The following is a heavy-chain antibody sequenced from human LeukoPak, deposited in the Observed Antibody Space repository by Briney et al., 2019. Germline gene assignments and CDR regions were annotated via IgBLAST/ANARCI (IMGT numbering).Heavy chain of an antibody. J-gene: IGHJ4*02. CDR1: GFTFSSYA. Sequence: PGGSLRLSCAASGFTFSSYAMSWVRQAPGKGLEWVSAISGSGGSTYYADSVKGRFTISRDNAKNSLYLQMNSLRAEDTAVYYCARAPRGVTTYFDYWGQGTLVTVSS. V-gene: IGHV3-23*01. CDR3: ARAPRGVTTYFDY. CDR2: ISGSGGST. D-gene: IGHD4-17*01.